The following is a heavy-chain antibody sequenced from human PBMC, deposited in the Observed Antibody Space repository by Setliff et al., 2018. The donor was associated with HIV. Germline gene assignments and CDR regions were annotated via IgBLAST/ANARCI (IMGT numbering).Heavy chain of an antibody. J-gene: IGHJ6*03. CDR3: ARDYYDDTYYSPGIYYLYYMDV. CDR1: GGSITSQTYY. CDR2: FYYSGTT. D-gene: IGHD3-10*01. V-gene: IGHV4-39*07. Sequence: PSETLSLTCTVSGGSITSQTYYWAWIRQPPGKGLEWIANFYYSGTTHYSSSLKSRVTVSLHTSRNQLSLRLTSVTAADTAVYYCARDYYDDTYYSPGIYYLYYMDVWGKGTTVTVSS.